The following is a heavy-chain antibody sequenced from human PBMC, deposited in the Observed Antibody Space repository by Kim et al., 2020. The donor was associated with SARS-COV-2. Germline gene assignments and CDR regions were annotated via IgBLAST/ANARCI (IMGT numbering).Heavy chain of an antibody. CDR3: TRGSGWYGN. CDR2: FYTSGST. J-gene: IGHJ4*02. CDR1: GGSINSYS. Sequence: SETLSLTCTVSGGSINSYSWSWIRQPAGKGLEWIGCFYTSGSTNYNPSLKSRVTMSVDRSKNQFSLKLSSVTAVDTAVYYCTRGSGWYGNWGQGNLVTVS. D-gene: IGHD6-19*01. V-gene: IGHV4-4*07.